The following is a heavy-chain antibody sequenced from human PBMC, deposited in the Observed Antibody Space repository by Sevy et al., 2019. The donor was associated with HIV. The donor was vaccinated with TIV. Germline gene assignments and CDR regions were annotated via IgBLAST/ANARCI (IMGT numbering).Heavy chain of an antibody. CDR3: VRDRRYFTKDY. V-gene: IGHV4-38-2*02. Sequence: SETLSLTCTVSGSSINTGYHWGWIRQPPGKGLEWIGSMHHSGSTYYNPSLKSRVTISMDTSNNQLSLNLISVTAADTAVYYCVRDRRYFTKDYWGQGTLVTVSS. D-gene: IGHD3-16*02. CDR1: GSSINTGYH. J-gene: IGHJ4*02. CDR2: MHHSGST.